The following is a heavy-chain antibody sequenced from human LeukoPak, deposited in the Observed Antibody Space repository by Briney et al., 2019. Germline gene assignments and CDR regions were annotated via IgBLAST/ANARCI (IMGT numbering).Heavy chain of an antibody. Sequence: GGSLRLSCAASGFTFSDYYMSWIRQAPGKGLEWVSYISSSGSTIYYADPVKGRFTISRDNAKNSLYLQMNSLRAEDTAVYYCARVTLLWFGELYFDYWGQGTLVTVSS. V-gene: IGHV3-11*04. CDR2: ISSSGSTI. J-gene: IGHJ4*02. CDR1: GFTFSDYY. CDR3: ARVTLLWFGELYFDY. D-gene: IGHD3-10*01.